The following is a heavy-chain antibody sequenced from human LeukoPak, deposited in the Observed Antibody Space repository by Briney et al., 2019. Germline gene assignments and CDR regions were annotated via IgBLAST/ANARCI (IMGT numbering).Heavy chain of an antibody. CDR2: IKQDGSEK. D-gene: IGHD3-3*01. Sequence: GGSLRLSCAASGFTFSSYWMSWVRQAPGKGLEWVANIKQDGSEKYYVDSVKGRFTISRDNAKNSLYLQMNSLRSEDTAVYYCARLYEETIGNTIDIDYWGQGTLVTVSS. CDR3: ARLYEETIGNTIDIDY. V-gene: IGHV3-7*03. J-gene: IGHJ4*02. CDR1: GFTFSSYW.